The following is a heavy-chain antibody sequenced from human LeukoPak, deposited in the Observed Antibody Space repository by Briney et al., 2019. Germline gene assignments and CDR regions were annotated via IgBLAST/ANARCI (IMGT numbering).Heavy chain of an antibody. Sequence: PSETLSLTCTVSGGSISSSSYYRGWIRQPPGKGLEWIGSIYYSGSTYYNPSLKSRVTISVDTSKNQFSLKLSSVTAADTAVYYCARPVNNVGYCSGGSCYHMDVWGKGTTVTVSS. CDR1: GGSISSSSYY. J-gene: IGHJ6*03. CDR2: IYYSGST. CDR3: ARPVNNVGYCSGGSCYHMDV. D-gene: IGHD2-15*01. V-gene: IGHV4-39*01.